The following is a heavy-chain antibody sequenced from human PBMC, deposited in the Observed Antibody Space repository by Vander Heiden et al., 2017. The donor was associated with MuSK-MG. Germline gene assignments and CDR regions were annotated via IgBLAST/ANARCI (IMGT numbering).Heavy chain of an antibody. CDR1: GFPFSSNA. CDR3: AKDREWELPFDAFDI. CDR2: ISGSGGST. D-gene: IGHD1-26*01. V-gene: IGHV3-23*01. J-gene: IGHJ3*02. Sequence: EVQLLESGGGLVQPGGSLRLSCAASGFPFSSNAMSWVGQAPGKGLEWVSAISGSGGSTYYADSVKGRFTISRDNSKNTLYLQMNSLRAEDTAVYYCAKDREWELPFDAFDIWGQGTMVTVSS.